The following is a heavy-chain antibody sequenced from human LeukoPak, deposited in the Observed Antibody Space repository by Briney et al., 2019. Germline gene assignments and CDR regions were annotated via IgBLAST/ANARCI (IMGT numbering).Heavy chain of an antibody. J-gene: IGHJ4*02. CDR2: IYYSGSP. CDR1: GGSISRYY. D-gene: IGHD3-9*01. CDR3: ATRYYDILTGYYYFDY. V-gene: IGHV4-59*08. Sequence: SETLSLTCTVSGGSISRYYWSWIRQPPGKGLEWLGYIYYSGSPNYNPSLKSRVTISLDTSKNQFSLKLSSVTAADTAVYYCATRYYDILTGYYYFDYWGQGTLVTVSS.